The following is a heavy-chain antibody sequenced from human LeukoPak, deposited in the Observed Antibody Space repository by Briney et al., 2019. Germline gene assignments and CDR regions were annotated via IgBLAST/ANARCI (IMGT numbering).Heavy chain of an antibody. J-gene: IGHJ4*02. D-gene: IGHD6-13*01. V-gene: IGHV4-39*07. CDR1: GGSTSSSSYY. Sequence: KTSETLSLTCTVSGGSTSSSSYYWGWIRQPPGKGLEWIGSIYYSGSTYYNPSLKSRVTISIDTPKNQFSLKLSSVTAADTAVYYCAREQRITSAGTFDYWGQGTLVTVSS. CDR3: AREQRITSAGTFDY. CDR2: IYYSGST.